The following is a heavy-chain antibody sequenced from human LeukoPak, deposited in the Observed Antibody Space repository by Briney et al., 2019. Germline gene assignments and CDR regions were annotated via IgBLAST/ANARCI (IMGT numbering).Heavy chain of an antibody. CDR3: ANFSYSGFDY. D-gene: IGHD4-11*01. CDR1: GFTFSSYG. J-gene: IGHJ4*02. CDR2: IRYDGSDK. V-gene: IGHV3-30*02. Sequence: GGSLRLYCAASGFTFSSYGMHWVRQAPGKGLEWVAFIRYDGSDKYYADSVKGRFTISRDNSKSTLYLQMNSLRAEDTAVYHCANFSYSGFDYWGQGTLVTVSS.